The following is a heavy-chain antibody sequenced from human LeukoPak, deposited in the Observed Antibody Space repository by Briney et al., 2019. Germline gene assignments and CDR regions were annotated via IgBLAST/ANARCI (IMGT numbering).Heavy chain of an antibody. CDR1: GGSISSGDYY. CDR2: IYYSGST. CDR3: ARERADFYWYFDL. D-gene: IGHD3/OR15-3a*01. V-gene: IGHV4-30-4*01. Sequence: PSETLSLTCTVSGGSISSGDYYWSWLRQPPGKGLEWIGYIYYSGSTYYNPSLKSRVTISVDTSKNQFSLKLSSVTAADTAVYYCARERADFYWYFDLRGRGTLVTVSS. J-gene: IGHJ2*01.